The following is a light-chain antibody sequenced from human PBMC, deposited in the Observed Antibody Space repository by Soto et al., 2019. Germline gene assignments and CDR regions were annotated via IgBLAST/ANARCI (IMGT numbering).Light chain of an antibody. V-gene: IGLV2-14*01. CDR2: DVT. CDR1: SSDFAVYNF. Sequence: QSALTQPASVSGSPGQSITISCTGTSSDFAVYNFVSWYQQHPTKAPKLMIYDVTNRPSGVSNRFSGSKSGTTASLTISGLQSEDEADYYCSSYTGSSTLMVFGGGTKLTVL. CDR3: SSYTGSSTLMV. J-gene: IGLJ2*01.